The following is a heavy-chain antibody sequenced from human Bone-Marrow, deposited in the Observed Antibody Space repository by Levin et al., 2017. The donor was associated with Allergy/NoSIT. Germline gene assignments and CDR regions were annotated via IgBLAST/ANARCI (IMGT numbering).Heavy chain of an antibody. CDR1: GYTFTDYF. CDR3: ARISSAAFDM. Sequence: GESLKISCKASGYTFTDYFIHWVRLAPGQGLEWMGWINPNSGYTDSSQNFQGTVTMTRDTSISTAYMEVTSLTSNDTALYYCARISSAAFDMWGQGTVVTVSS. D-gene: IGHD6-19*01. V-gene: IGHV1-2*02. J-gene: IGHJ3*02. CDR2: INPNSGYT.